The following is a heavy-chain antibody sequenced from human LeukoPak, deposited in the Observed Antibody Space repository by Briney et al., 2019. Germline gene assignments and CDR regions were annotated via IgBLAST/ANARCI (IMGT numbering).Heavy chain of an antibody. J-gene: IGHJ4*02. Sequence: PPGGSLRLSCEVSGFAFSSYVMSWVRQAPGNGLEWVSAIDSNGVTAQYADSVKGRFTTSRDNSKNTLYLQLSSLRVEDTAVYYCAKGGHFLADYRYRFDYWGQGTLVTVSS. CDR1: GFAFSSYV. V-gene: IGHV3-23*01. CDR2: IDSNGVTA. CDR3: AKGGHFLADYRYRFDY. D-gene: IGHD3/OR15-3a*01.